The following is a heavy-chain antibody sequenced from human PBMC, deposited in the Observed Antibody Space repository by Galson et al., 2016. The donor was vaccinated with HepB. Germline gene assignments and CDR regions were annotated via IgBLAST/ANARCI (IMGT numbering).Heavy chain of an antibody. CDR3: ARDAMGRGSGNYSAFDY. CDR2: ITSAGDKQ. CDR1: GFSFNTYS. D-gene: IGHD1-26*01. V-gene: IGHV3-30*04. Sequence: SLRLSCAASGFSFNTYSMHWVRQAPGKGLEWVAAITSAGDKQYYTDSVRGRFTISRDNSNNMMYLQMNSLRPEDTSVYYCARDAMGRGSGNYSAFDYWGQGTLVAVSS. J-gene: IGHJ4*02.